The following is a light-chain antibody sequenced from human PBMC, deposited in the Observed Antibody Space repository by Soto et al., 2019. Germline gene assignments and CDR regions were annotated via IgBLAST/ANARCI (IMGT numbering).Light chain of an antibody. CDR2: DVS. CDR3: SSYTTGTTWV. J-gene: IGLJ3*02. Sequence: QSALTQPASVSGSPGQSITISCTGTSSDVGRYNYVSWHQQHPGKAPKLLIFDVSNRPSGVSDRFSGSKSGNTASLTISGLQAEDEADDYCSSYTTGTTWVFGGGTKVTVL. CDR1: SSDVGRYNY. V-gene: IGLV2-14*01.